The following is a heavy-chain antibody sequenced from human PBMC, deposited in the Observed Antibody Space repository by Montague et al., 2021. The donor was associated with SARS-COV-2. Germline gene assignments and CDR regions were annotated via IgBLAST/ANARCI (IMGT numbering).Heavy chain of an antibody. CDR2: IGTAGDT. J-gene: IGHJ6*02. CDR3: ARGEVGATYYYYYGMDV. CDR1: GFIFSSYD. V-gene: IGHV3-13*01. Sequence: SLRLSCAASGFIFSSYDMHWVRQATGKGLEWVSAIGTAGDTYYPGSVKGRFTISRENAKNSLYLQMNSLRAGDTAVYYCARGEVGATYYYYYGMDVWGQGTTVTVSS. D-gene: IGHD1-26*01.